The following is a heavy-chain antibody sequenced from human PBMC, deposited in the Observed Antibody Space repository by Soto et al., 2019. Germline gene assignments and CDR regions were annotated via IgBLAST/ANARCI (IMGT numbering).Heavy chain of an antibody. CDR2: IYYSGST. CDR1: GDSISSGYYY. Sequence: TSETLSLTCTVSGDSISSGYYYWSWIRQPPGKGLEWIGYIYYSGSTYYNPSLKSRVTISVDTSKNQFSLSLRSVTAADTAVYYCARGNRPYESFDYWGPGTLVTVSS. J-gene: IGHJ4*02. V-gene: IGHV4-30-4*01. D-gene: IGHD3-3*01. CDR3: ARGNRPYESFDY.